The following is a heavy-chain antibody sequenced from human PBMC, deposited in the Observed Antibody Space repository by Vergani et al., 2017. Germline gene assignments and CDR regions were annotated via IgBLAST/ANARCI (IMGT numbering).Heavy chain of an antibody. Sequence: QLQLQESGPGLVKPSETLSLICIVSGGPTNPSSSFWGWIRQSPGKGLEWIGRTSTDGSTNYNPSLKSRVTVSVDTSKTQISLRLTSVTAEDTAVYYCARETVVTSWDGYRFHYMDVWGKGTTVTVSS. CDR3: ARETVVTSWDGYRFHYMDV. J-gene: IGHJ6*03. CDR1: GGPTNPSSSF. V-gene: IGHV4-61*02. D-gene: IGHD3-16*02. CDR2: TSTDGST.